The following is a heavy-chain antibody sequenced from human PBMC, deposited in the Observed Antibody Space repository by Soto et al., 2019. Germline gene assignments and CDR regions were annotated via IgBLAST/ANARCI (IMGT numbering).Heavy chain of an antibody. CDR1: GYTFTSYG. V-gene: IGHV1-18*01. CDR2: ISAYNGNT. CDR3: ARDEGAPWSPTYYDFWRGYLVRGGYFDY. J-gene: IGHJ4*02. D-gene: IGHD3-3*01. Sequence: ASVKVSCKASGYTFTSYGISWVRQAPGQGLEWMGWISAYNGNTNYAQKLQGRVTTTTDTSTSTAYMELRSLRSDDTAVYYCARDEGAPWSPTYYDFWRGYLVRGGYFDYGGQGTLVTVSS.